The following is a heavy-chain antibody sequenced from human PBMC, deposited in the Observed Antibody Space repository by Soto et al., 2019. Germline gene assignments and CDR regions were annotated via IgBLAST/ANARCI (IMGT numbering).Heavy chain of an antibody. CDR3: ARQSPPTNIVATLGDAFDI. D-gene: IGHD5-12*01. CDR2: IYYSGST. Sequence: SETLSLTCTVSGGSISSYYWSWIRQPPGKGLEWIGYIYYSGSTNYNPSLKSRVTISVDTSKNQFSLKLSSVTAADTAVYYCARQSPPTNIVATLGDAFDIWGQGTMVTVSS. V-gene: IGHV4-59*08. J-gene: IGHJ3*02. CDR1: GGSISSYY.